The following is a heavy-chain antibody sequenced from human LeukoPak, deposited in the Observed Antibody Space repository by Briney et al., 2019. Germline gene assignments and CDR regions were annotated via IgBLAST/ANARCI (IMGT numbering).Heavy chain of an antibody. CDR3: AREANRDYGDKYYYYYYMDV. D-gene: IGHD4-17*01. V-gene: IGHV3-30*04. J-gene: IGHJ6*03. CDR1: GFTFSTYA. Sequence: GRSLRLSCAASGFTFSTYAMHWVRQAPGKGLEWVAVISYDGSNKYYADSVKGRFTISRDNSKNTLYLQMNSLRAEDTAVYYCAREANRDYGDKYYYYYYMDVWGKGTTVTVSS. CDR2: ISYDGSNK.